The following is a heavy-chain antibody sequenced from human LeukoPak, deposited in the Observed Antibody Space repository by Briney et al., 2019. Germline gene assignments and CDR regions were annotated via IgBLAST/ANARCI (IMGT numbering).Heavy chain of an antibody. CDR2: IYSGGST. J-gene: IGHJ4*02. CDR3: ARDRGGPFDY. V-gene: IGHV3-66*01. D-gene: IGHD3-16*01. CDR1: GIIVSNNY. Sequence: PGGSLRLSCAASGIIVSNNYMSWVRQAPGRGLEWVSVIYSGGSTYYADSVKGRFTISRDNSKNTLYLQMNSLRAEDTAVYYCARDRGGPFDYWGQGTLVTVSS.